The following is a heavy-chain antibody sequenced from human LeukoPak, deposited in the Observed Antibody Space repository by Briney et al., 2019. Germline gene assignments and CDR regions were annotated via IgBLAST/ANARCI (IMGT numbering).Heavy chain of an antibody. V-gene: IGHV4-34*08. D-gene: IGHD3-22*01. CDR2: INHSGST. Sequence: LRLSCAASGFTFSSYAMSWVRQAPGKGLEWIGEINHSGSTNYNPSLKSRVTISVDTSKNQLSLKLGSVTAADTAVYYCASLRRAPYYDSSGNFDYWGQGTLVTVSS. CDR3: ASLRRAPYYDSSGNFDY. J-gene: IGHJ4*02. CDR1: GFTFSSYA.